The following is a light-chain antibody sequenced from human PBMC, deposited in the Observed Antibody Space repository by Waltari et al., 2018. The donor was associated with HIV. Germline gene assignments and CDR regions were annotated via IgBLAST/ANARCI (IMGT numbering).Light chain of an antibody. Sequence: DIQMTQSPSSLSASVGDRVTITSRATQRISNYLNWYQQRPGKAPKLLISVASSLQSGVPSRFSGSGSGTDFTLTISSLQPEDFATYYCQQSHSTPLTFGPGTRVDIK. V-gene: IGKV1-39*01. CDR1: QRISNY. CDR2: VAS. CDR3: QQSHSTPLT. J-gene: IGKJ3*01.